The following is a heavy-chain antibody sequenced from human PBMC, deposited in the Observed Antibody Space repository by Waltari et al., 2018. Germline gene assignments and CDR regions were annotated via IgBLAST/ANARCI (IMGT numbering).Heavy chain of an antibody. V-gene: IGHV1-46*01. CDR1: GYTFTSYY. D-gene: IGHD3-3*01. Sequence: QVQLVQSGAEVKKPGASVKVSCKASGYTFTSYYMHRVRQAPGQGLEWMGIINPSGGSTSYAQKFQGRGTMTRDTSTGTVYMELGSLGSEDTAVYYCARARPPIMDDFWSGYYWFDPWGQGTLVTVSS. CDR2: INPSGGST. J-gene: IGHJ5*02. CDR3: ARARPPIMDDFWSGYYWFDP.